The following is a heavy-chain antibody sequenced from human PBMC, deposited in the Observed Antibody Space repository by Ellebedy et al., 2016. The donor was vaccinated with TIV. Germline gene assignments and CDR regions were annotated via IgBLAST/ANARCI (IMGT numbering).Heavy chain of an antibody. V-gene: IGHV4-39*01. CDR3: ANSIFPQFDAFHI. D-gene: IGHD2/OR15-2a*01. J-gene: IGHJ3*02. Sequence: SETLSLXXTVSGGSLSSSNYYWGWFRQPPGRGLEWIGTIFYSGSTYYNPSLRSRVSISVDTSKEQFALKVNSVTAADTAVYYCANSIFPQFDAFHIWGQGTMATVSS. CDR2: IFYSGST. CDR1: GGSLSSSNYY.